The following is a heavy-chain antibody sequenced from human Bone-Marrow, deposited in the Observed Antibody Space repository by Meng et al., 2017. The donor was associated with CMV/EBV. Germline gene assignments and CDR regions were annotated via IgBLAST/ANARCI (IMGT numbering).Heavy chain of an antibody. V-gene: IGHV1-69*10. Sequence: SVKVSCKASGGTFSSYAISWVRQAPGQGLEWMGGIIPILGIANYTQKFQGRVTITTDESTSTAYMELISLRSEDTAVYYCARGGWERGCYQVGTPGVDPWGQGTLVTVSS. J-gene: IGHJ5*02. D-gene: IGHD4/OR15-4a*01. CDR1: GGTFSSYA. CDR2: IIPILGIA. CDR3: ARGGWERGCYQVGTPGVDP.